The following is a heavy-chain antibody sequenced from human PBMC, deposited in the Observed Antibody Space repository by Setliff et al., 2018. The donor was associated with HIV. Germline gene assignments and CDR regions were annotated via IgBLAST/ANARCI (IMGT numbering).Heavy chain of an antibody. CDR3: ARVEYSSSSGAFDI. D-gene: IGHD6-13*01. CDR1: GGSISFYY. J-gene: IGHJ3*02. V-gene: IGHV4-59*01. CDR2: IYTSGST. Sequence: AETLSLTCTVSGGSISFYYWSWIRQPPGKGLEWIGYIYTSGSTNYNPSLKSRVTISVDTSKNQFSLKLSSVTAADTAVYYCARVEYSSSSGAFDIWGQGTMVTVSS.